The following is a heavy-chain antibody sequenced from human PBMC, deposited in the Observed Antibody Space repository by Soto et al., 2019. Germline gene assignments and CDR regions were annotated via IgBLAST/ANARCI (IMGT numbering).Heavy chain of an antibody. J-gene: IGHJ4*02. CDR2: IYYSGST. D-gene: IGHD1-20*01. CDR3: AGETGITGTIDY. CDR1: GGSISSSSYY. V-gene: IGHV4-39*01. Sequence: QLQLQESGPGLVKPSETLSLTCTVSGGSISSSSYYWGWIRQPPGKGLEWIGSIYYSGSTYYNPSLKSRVTISVDTSKNQFSLKLSSVTAADTAVYYCAGETGITGTIDYWGQGTLVTVSS.